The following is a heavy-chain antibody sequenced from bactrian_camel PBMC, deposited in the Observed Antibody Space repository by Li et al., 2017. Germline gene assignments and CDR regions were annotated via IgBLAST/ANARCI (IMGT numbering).Heavy chain of an antibody. CDR1: GYLLSNSD. V-gene: IGHV3S53*01. D-gene: IGHD4*01. CDR3: AVPSRAPYDCYAGSPDLGY. Sequence: QLVESGGGSVQAGESLRLSCAVSGYLLSNSDYLLAWFRQAPGKEHEGVAAIDSDGRTDYVASVKGRFTISRDNAKNTLYLQMDSLRPEDTAMYYCAVPSRAPYDCYAGSPDLGYLGQGTQVTVS. CDR2: IDSDGRT. J-gene: IGHJ6*01.